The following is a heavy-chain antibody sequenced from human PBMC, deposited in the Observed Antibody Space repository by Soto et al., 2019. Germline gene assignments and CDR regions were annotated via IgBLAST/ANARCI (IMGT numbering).Heavy chain of an antibody. V-gene: IGHV3-23*01. CDR2: ISGSGGST. Sequence: EVQLLESGGGLVQPGGSLRLSCAASGFTFSSYAMSWVRQAPGKGLEWVSAISGSGGSTYYAYSVKGRFTISRDNSKNPLYLQMNRLRAEDTAVYYCAKSAYMVRGVSYAFDIWGQGTMVTVSS. J-gene: IGHJ3*02. D-gene: IGHD3-10*01. CDR1: GFTFSSYA. CDR3: AKSAYMVRGVSYAFDI.